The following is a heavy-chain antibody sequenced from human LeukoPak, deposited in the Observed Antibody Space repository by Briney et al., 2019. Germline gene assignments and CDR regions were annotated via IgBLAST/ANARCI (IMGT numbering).Heavy chain of an antibody. D-gene: IGHD3-3*01. Sequence: GASVKVSCKASGYTFTSYCMHWVRQAPGQGLEWMGIINPSGGSTSYAQKFQGRVTMTRDTSTSTVYMELSSLRSEDTAVYYCARDLGRDITIFGVVIPNFDYWGQGTLVTVSS. CDR1: GYTFTSYC. J-gene: IGHJ4*02. CDR3: ARDLGRDITIFGVVIPNFDY. V-gene: IGHV1-46*01. CDR2: INPSGGST.